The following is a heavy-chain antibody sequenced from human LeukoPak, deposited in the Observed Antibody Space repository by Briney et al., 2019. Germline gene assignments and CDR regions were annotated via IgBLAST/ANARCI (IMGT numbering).Heavy chain of an antibody. CDR2: TSGSGGST. Sequence: GGSLRLSCAASGFTFSSYTMSWVRQAPGKGLEWVSATSGSGGSTYYADSVKGRFTISRDNSKNTLYLQMNSLRAEDTAVYYCAKLVVVPAAMHYWGQGTLVTVSS. CDR1: GFTFSSYT. V-gene: IGHV3-23*01. D-gene: IGHD2-2*01. J-gene: IGHJ4*02. CDR3: AKLVVVPAAMHY.